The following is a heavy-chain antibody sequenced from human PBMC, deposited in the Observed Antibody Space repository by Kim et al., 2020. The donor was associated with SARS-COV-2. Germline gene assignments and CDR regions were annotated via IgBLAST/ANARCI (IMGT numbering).Heavy chain of an antibody. D-gene: IGHD6-19*01. V-gene: IGHV4-59*13. CDR2: IYYSGST. CDR3: ARDLGRSGWDHYYYYYGMDV. CDR1: GGSISSYY. J-gene: IGHJ6*02. Sequence: SETLSLTCTVSGGSISSYYWSWIRQPPGKGLEWIGYIYYSGSTNYNPSLKSRVTISVDTSKNQFSLKLSSVTAADTAVYYCARDLGRSGWDHYYYYYGMDVWGQGTTVTVSS.